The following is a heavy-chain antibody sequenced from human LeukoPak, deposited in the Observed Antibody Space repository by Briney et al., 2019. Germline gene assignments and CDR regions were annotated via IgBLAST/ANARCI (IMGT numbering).Heavy chain of an antibody. Sequence: SQTLSLTCTVSGGSISSGDYYRSWIRQPPGKGLEWIGYIYYSGSTYYNPSLKSRVTISVDTSKNQFSLKLNSVTAADTAVYYCARERGGDYSDAFDIWGQGTMVSVSS. CDR2: IYYSGST. CDR3: ARERGGDYSDAFDI. CDR1: GGSISSGDYY. D-gene: IGHD4-11*01. V-gene: IGHV4-30-4*08. J-gene: IGHJ3*02.